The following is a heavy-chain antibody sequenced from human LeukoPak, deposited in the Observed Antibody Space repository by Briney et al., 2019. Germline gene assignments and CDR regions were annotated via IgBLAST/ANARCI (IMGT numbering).Heavy chain of an antibody. V-gene: IGHV3-23*01. J-gene: IGHJ4*02. CDR1: GSTFSTYA. CDR3: AKDQALSLSSSRALDY. CDR2: ISSSSGSP. D-gene: IGHD2-2*01. Sequence: GGSLRLSCVASGSTFSTYALSWVRQAPGKGLEWVSAISSSSGSPYYADSVNGRFTVSRDNSKNTLYLQMNSLRAEDTALYYCAKDQALSLSSSRALDYWGQGTLVTVSS.